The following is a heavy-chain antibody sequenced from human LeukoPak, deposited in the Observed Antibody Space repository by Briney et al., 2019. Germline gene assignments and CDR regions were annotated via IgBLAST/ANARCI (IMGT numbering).Heavy chain of an antibody. D-gene: IGHD5-18*01. CDR3: TREEGGYSYGYM. CDR1: GFTFGDYA. Sequence: PGGSLRLSCTASGFTFGDYAMSWLRQAPGKGLEWLGFIRSKSYGGTTEYSASVKGRFTISRDDSKSIAYLQMNSLKTEDTAVYYCTREEGGYSYGYMWGQGTLVTVSS. V-gene: IGHV3-49*03. CDR2: IRSKSYGGTT. J-gene: IGHJ4*02.